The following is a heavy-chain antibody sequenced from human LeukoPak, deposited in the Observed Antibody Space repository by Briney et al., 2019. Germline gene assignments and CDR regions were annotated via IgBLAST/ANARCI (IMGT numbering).Heavy chain of an antibody. Sequence: PAGGSLRLSCTSSGFIFSSHWMNWVRQAPGKGPEWVANIKYDGSEQYYVDSVKGRFSISRDNTKNLLYLQMNSLRVEDTAVYYCARDYGWSFANWGQGTLVTVSS. CDR1: GFIFSSHW. V-gene: IGHV3-7*03. CDR2: IKYDGSEQ. D-gene: IGHD3-10*01. J-gene: IGHJ4*02. CDR3: ARDYGWSFAN.